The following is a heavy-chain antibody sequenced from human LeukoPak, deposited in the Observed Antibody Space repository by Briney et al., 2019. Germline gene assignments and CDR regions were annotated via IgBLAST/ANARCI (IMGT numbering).Heavy chain of an antibody. V-gene: IGHV3-30*04. CDR3: AKDRYCSSTSCYTAYLFDP. CDR2: ISYDGSNK. D-gene: IGHD2-2*02. J-gene: IGHJ5*02. Sequence: PGGSLRLSCAASGFTFSSYAMHWVRQAPGKGLEWVAVISYDGSNKYYADSVKGRFTISRDNSKNTLYLQMNSLRAEDTAVYYCAKDRYCSSTSCYTAYLFDPWGQGTLVTVSS. CDR1: GFTFSSYA.